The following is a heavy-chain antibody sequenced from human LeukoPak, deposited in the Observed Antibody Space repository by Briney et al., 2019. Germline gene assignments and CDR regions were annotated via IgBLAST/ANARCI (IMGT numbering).Heavy chain of an antibody. D-gene: IGHD1-7*01. CDR1: GFTFSSYG. Sequence: PGGSLRLSCAASGFTFSSYGMHWVRQAPGKGLEWVAVISYDGSNKYYADSVKGRFTISRDNSKNTLYLQMNSLRAEDTAVYYCARDRLYAWNYQTFDYWGQGTLVTVSS. V-gene: IGHV3-30*03. CDR3: ARDRLYAWNYQTFDY. CDR2: ISYDGSNK. J-gene: IGHJ4*02.